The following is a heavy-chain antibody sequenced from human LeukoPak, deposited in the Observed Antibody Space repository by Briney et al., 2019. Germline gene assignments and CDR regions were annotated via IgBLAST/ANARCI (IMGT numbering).Heavy chain of an antibody. CDR2: IYHSGST. CDR3: ARQVDTALYDY. J-gene: IGHJ4*02. V-gene: IGHV4-38-2*01. Sequence: SETLSLTCAVSGYSISSGYYWGWIRQPPGKGLEWIGSIYHSGSTYYNPSLKSRVTISVDTSKNQFSLKLSSVTAADTAVYYCARQVDTALYDYWGQGTLVTVSS. D-gene: IGHD5-18*01. CDR1: GYSISSGYY.